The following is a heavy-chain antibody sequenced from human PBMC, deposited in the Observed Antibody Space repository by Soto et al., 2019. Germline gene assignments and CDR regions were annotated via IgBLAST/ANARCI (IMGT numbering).Heavy chain of an antibody. CDR2: ISYDGSNK. D-gene: IGHD5-12*01. V-gene: IGHV3-30-3*01. Sequence: VGSLRLSCAASGFTFSSYAMHWVRQAPGKGLEWVAVISYDGSNKYYADSVKGRFTISRDNSKNTLYLQMNSLRAEDTAVYYCARTRRGYSGYENDAFDIWGQGTMVTVSS. J-gene: IGHJ3*02. CDR3: ARTRRGYSGYENDAFDI. CDR1: GFTFSSYA.